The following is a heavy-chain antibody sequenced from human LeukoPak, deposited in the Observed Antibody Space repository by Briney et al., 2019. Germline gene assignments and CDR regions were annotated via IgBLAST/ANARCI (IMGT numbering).Heavy chain of an antibody. Sequence: GSLRLSCAASGFTFSSYGMHWVRQAPGKGLEWVAFIRYDGSNKYYADSVKGRFTISRDNSKNTLYLQINSLRAEDTAVYYCAKLGARYCSSTSCPPIAAAGYWGQGTLVTVSS. CDR3: AKLGARYCSSTSCPPIAAAGY. D-gene: IGHD2-2*01. J-gene: IGHJ4*02. CDR1: GFTFSSYG. V-gene: IGHV3-30*02. CDR2: IRYDGSNK.